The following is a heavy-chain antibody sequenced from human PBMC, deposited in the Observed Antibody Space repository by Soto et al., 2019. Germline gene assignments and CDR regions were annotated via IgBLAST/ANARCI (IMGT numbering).Heavy chain of an antibody. CDR2: IYYSGST. V-gene: IGHV4-59*08. J-gene: IGHJ5*02. Sequence: SLTCTVSGGSISSYYWSWIRQPPGKGLEWIGYIYYSGSTNYNPSLKSRVTISVDTSKNQFSLKLSSVTAADTAVYYCASRTGIAAAGTWFDPWGQGTLVTVSS. CDR1: GGSISSYY. D-gene: IGHD6-13*01. CDR3: ASRTGIAAAGTWFDP.